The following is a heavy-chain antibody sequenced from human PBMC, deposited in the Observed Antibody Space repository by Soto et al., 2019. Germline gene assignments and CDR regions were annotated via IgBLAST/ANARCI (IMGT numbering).Heavy chain of an antibody. CDR3: ARDKITGLFDY. Sequence: SETLSLTCAVYGGSFSGYYWTRIRQPPGTGLQWIGEINHSGSTNYNPSLKRRVTISVDTSKNQFSLKLTSVTAADTAVYYCARDKITGLFDYWGQGTLVTVSS. CDR2: INHSGST. D-gene: IGHD2-8*02. J-gene: IGHJ4*02. CDR1: GGSFSGYY. V-gene: IGHV4-34*01.